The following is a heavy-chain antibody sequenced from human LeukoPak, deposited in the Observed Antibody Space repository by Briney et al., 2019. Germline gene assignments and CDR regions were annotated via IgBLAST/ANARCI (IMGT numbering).Heavy chain of an antibody. J-gene: IGHJ4*02. D-gene: IGHD2-15*01. CDR2: ISYDGSNK. CDR1: GFTFSSYG. V-gene: IGHV3-30*18. Sequence: GRSLRLSCAASGFTFSSYGMHWVRQAPGKGLEWVAVISYDGSNKYYADSVKGRFTISRDNSKNTLYLQMNSLRAEDTAVYYCAKWGCSGGSCYPFDYWGQGTLVTVSS. CDR3: AKWGCSGGSCYPFDY.